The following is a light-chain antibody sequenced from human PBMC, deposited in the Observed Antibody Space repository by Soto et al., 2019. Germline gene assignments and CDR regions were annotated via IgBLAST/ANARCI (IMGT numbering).Light chain of an antibody. CDR1: HVSSNY. Sequence: DIGKTQAETSLGGSLGGRVSISRRFKHVSSNYLDWYQQKPGKAPKLLIYAASSLQSGIPDRFSGSGSGTDFTLTISRLESEDFAVYYCQQYGSSPPWTFGQGTKVDI. CDR2: AAS. J-gene: IGKJ1*01. CDR3: QQYGSSPPWT. V-gene: IGKV1-39*01.